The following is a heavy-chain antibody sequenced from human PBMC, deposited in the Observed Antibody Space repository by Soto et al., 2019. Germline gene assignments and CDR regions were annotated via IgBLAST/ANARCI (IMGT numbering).Heavy chain of an antibody. CDR1: GFTFSSYD. CDR2: IWSDGSNK. J-gene: IGHJ4*02. D-gene: IGHD4-17*01. Sequence: QVQLVESGGSVVQPGRSLRLSCSASGFTFSSYDMHWVRQAPGKGLQWVAVIWSDGSNKHYADSVKGRFAISRDNSQNTLYLQMNSLRADDMAVYYCATYRDGDYSPPYDYWGQGTLVTVFS. V-gene: IGHV3-33*01. CDR3: ATYRDGDYSPPYDY.